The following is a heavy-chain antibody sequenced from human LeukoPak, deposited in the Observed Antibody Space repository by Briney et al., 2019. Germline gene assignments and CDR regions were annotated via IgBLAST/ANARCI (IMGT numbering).Heavy chain of an antibody. CDR1: GYTFTSYY. V-gene: IGHV1-46*01. CDR2: INPSGGST. J-gene: IGHJ4*02. Sequence: ASVKVSCKASGYTFTSYYMHWVRQAPGQGLEWMGIINPSGGSTSYAQKFQGRVTMTRDTSISTAYMELSRLRSDDTAVYYCARYCSSTSCYEYWGQGTLVTVSS. D-gene: IGHD2-2*01. CDR3: ARYCSSTSCYEY.